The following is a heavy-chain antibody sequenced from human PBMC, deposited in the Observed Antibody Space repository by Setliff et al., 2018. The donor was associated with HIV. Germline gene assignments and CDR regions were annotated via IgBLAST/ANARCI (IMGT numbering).Heavy chain of an antibody. Sequence: GGSLRLSCAASGFSFSSYWMHWVRQAPGKGLVWVSRINTGGSSTSYADSVKGRFTISRDNAKNTLYLQMNSLRAEDTAVYYCARGVRGVVNGMDVWGQGTTVTVSS. CDR2: INTGGSST. CDR3: ARGVRGVVNGMDV. V-gene: IGHV3-74*01. CDR1: GFSFSSYW. J-gene: IGHJ6*02. D-gene: IGHD3-10*01.